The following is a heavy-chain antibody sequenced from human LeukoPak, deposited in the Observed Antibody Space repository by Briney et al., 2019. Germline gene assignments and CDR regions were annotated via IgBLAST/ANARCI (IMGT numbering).Heavy chain of an antibody. CDR1: GGSISTYY. J-gene: IGHJ5*02. CDR3: AGVQVDNGDLGWFDP. D-gene: IGHD4-17*01. V-gene: IGHV4-4*07. Sequence: SETLSLTCIVSGGSISTYYWSWIRQPAGKGLEWIGRIYSSGSTNYNPSLESRVSMSVDTSKNQFSLKLSSVTAADTAVYYCAGVQVDNGDLGWFDPWGQGTLVTVSS. CDR2: IYSSGST.